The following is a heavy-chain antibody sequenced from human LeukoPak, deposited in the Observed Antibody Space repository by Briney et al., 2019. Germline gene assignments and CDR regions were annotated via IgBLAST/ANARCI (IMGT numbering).Heavy chain of an antibody. CDR1: GGSNSSYY. V-gene: IGHV4-59*08. CDR2: IYYSGST. CDR3: ARAQWLVDYFDY. D-gene: IGHD6-19*01. J-gene: IGHJ4*02. Sequence: SETPSLTCTVSGGSNSSYYWSWIPQPPGKGPEWIGYIYYSGSTNYNPSLKSRVTISVDTSKNQFSLKLSSVTAADTAVYYCARAQWLVDYFDYWGQGTLVTVSS.